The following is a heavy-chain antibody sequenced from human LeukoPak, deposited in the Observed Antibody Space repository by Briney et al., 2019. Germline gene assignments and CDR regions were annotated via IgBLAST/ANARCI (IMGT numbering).Heavy chain of an antibody. J-gene: IGHJ5*02. CDR1: GGSVTTISHF. V-gene: IGHV4-39*02. Sequence: SETLSLTCTVSGGSVTTISHFWDWVRQPPGKGLEWIVSLSDTGTTYYHPSLESRVTMSVATSKKHFSLKLSSVTAADTAVYCCARRDYTGRSHAWFDPWGQGPLVTVSS. D-gene: IGHD2-2*02. CDR3: ARRDYTGRSHAWFDP. CDR2: LSDTGTT.